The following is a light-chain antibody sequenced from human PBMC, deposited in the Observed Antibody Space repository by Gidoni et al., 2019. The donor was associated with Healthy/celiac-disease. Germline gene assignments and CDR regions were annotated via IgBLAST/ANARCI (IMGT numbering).Light chain of an antibody. CDR2: LGS. CDR1: QSLLHSNVYNY. V-gene: IGKV2-28*01. Sequence: DIVMTQSPLSLPVTPGEPASISCSSSQSLLHSNVYNYLDWYLQKPGQSPQLLIYLGSNRASGVPDRFSGSGSGTDFTLKISRVEAEDVGVYYCMQALQTPITFXQXTRLEIK. CDR3: MQALQTPIT. J-gene: IGKJ5*01.